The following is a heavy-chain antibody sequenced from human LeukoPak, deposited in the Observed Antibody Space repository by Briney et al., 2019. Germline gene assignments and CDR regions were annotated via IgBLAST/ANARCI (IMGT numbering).Heavy chain of an antibody. D-gene: IGHD2/OR15-2a*01. J-gene: IGHJ3*02. CDR2: IYPGDSDT. V-gene: IGHV5-51*01. Sequence: NTGESLKISCKGSGYSFTSYWIGWVRQMPGRGLEWMGIIYPGDSDTRYSPSFQGQVTISVDKSISTAYLQWNSLRASDTAMYYCARFLLMTRDDFDIWGQGTMVTVSS. CDR1: GYSFTSYW. CDR3: ARFLLMTRDDFDI.